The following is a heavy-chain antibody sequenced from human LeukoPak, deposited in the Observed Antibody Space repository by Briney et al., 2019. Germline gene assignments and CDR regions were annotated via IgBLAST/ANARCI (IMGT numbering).Heavy chain of an antibody. CDR2: INPNSGGT. CDR1: GYTFIGYY. J-gene: IGHJ4*02. Sequence: ASVKASCKASGYTFIGYYMHWVRQAPGQGLEWMGRINPNSGGTNYAQKFQGRVTMTRDTSISTAYMELGRLRSDDTAVYYCAIVTAAGAKGVDYWGQGTLVTVSS. D-gene: IGHD6-13*01. V-gene: IGHV1-2*06. CDR3: AIVTAAGAKGVDY.